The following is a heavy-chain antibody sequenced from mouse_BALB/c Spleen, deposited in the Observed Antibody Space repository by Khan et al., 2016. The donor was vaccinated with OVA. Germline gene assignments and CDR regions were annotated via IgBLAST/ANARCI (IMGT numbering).Heavy chain of an antibody. Sequence: QVQLKESGTELVRPGASVKLSCKTSGYIFTSYWIHWVKQKSGQGVEWIARIYPGTGSIYYNEKFKGKATLTADKSSSTAYMQLRSLKSEDSAVYFCSSSDTGTYYFDFWSQCTTLTVSS. V-gene: IGHV1-76*01. CDR3: SSSDTGTYYFDF. CDR2: IYPGTGSI. D-gene: IGHD4-1*01. CDR1: GYIFTSYW. J-gene: IGHJ2*01.